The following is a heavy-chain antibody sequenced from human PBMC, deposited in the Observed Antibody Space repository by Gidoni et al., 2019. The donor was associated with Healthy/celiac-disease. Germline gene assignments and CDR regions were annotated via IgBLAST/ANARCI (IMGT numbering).Heavy chain of an antibody. CDR2: INHRGST. CDR3: ARAGIDTMDAFDI. J-gene: IGHJ3*02. CDR1: GWSFSGYY. V-gene: IGHV4-34*01. Sequence: QVQLQQWGAGLLKPSETLSPTCSVYGWSFSGYYRSWIRQPPGKGLEWIGEINHRGSTNYNPSLKSRVTISVDTSKNQFSLKLSSVTAADTAVYYCARAGIDTMDAFDIWGQGTMVTVSS. D-gene: IGHD3-10*01.